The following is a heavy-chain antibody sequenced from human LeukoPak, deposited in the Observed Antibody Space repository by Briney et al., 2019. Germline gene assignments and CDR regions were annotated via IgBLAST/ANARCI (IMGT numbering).Heavy chain of an antibody. Sequence: ASVKVSCKASGYTFTSYGISWVRQAPGQGLEWMGWISAYNGNTNYAQKLQGRVTMTTDTSTSTAYMELRSLRSDDTAVYYCARLIYLYSNRRDFDYWGKGTLVTVSS. CDR2: ISAYNGNT. CDR3: ARLIYLYSNRRDFDY. CDR1: GYTFTSYG. J-gene: IGHJ4*02. D-gene: IGHD6-13*01. V-gene: IGHV1-18*01.